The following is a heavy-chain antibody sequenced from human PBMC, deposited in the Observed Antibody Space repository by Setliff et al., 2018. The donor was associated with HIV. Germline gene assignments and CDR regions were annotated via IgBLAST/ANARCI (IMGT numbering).Heavy chain of an antibody. CDR1: GASISDSN. Sequence: SETLSLTCAVYGASISDSNSYWGWIRQTPGKGLQWIGEIRHSGNTNYNPFFKSRVSMSIDTSKDQFSLRLKSLTASDTAVYYCARLDTIMLYTDCWGQGTLVTV. D-gene: IGHD3-16*01. CDR2: IRHSGNT. CDR3: ARLDTIMLYTDC. J-gene: IGHJ4*02. V-gene: IGHV4-34*01.